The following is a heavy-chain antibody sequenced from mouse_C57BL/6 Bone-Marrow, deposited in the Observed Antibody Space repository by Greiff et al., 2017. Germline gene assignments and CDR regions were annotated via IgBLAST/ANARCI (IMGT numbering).Heavy chain of an antibody. Sequence: DVKLQESGPGLVKPSPSLSLTCSVTGYSITSGYYWNWIRQFPGNKLEWMGYISYDGSNNYNPSLKNRISITRDTSKNQSFLKLNSVTTEDTATYYCARKGAMDYWGQGTSVTVSS. V-gene: IGHV3-6*01. CDR3: ARKGAMDY. CDR2: ISYDGSN. CDR1: GYSITSGYY. J-gene: IGHJ4*01.